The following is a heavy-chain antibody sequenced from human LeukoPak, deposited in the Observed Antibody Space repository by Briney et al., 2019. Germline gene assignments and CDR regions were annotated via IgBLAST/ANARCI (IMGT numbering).Heavy chain of an antibody. J-gene: IGHJ4*02. CDR3: AREFRGDPDY. Sequence: PGGSLRLSCAASGFPFSSYAMNWVRQAPGKGLEWVSAISAGGSTTYYADSVKGRFTISRDNSKNTLYLQMNSLRAEDTAVYYCAREFRGDPDYWGQGTLVTVSS. D-gene: IGHD5-12*01. V-gene: IGHV3-23*01. CDR1: GFPFSSYA. CDR2: ISAGGSTT.